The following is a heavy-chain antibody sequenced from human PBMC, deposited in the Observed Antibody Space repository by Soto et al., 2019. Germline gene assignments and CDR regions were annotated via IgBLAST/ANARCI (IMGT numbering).Heavy chain of an antibody. CDR3: ARDQLITTFGVYSMYYYGMDV. D-gene: IGHD3-3*01. CDR1: GYTFTSSG. Sequence: QVQLVQSGAEVKKPGASVKVSCKASGYTFTSSGISWVRQAPGQGLEWMGWISTDSGNTNYAQHLQGRVSMTTDTSTSTAYMDLRSLRSDDTAVYYCARDQLITTFGVYSMYYYGMDVWGQGTTVTVSS. J-gene: IGHJ6*02. CDR2: ISTDSGNT. V-gene: IGHV1-18*01.